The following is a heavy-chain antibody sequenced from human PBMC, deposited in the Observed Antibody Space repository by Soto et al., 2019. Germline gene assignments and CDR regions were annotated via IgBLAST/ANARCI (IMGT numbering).Heavy chain of an antibody. CDR2: INPNGGAT. V-gene: IGHV1-2*02. D-gene: IGHD5-12*01. CDR3: ARESGGATATLDYYYFYMDV. J-gene: IGHJ6*03. Sequence: VQLAQSGAEVKKPGASVKVSCKTSGDSFNDYYIHWVRQAPGQGLEWMGWINPNGGATKYAQKFPGGVTVTRDTSIRTVYMELSSLRSDDTAVYYWARESGGATATLDYYYFYMDVWGKGTTVTVSS. CDR1: GDSFNDYY.